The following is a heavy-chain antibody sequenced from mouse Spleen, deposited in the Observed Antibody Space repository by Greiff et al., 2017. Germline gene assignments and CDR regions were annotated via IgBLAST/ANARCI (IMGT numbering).Heavy chain of an antibody. D-gene: IGHD1-2*01. CDR2: INPSTGYT. J-gene: IGHJ1*01. CDR3: ARLRPYWYFDV. V-gene: IGHV1-7*01. Sequence: VKLMESGAELAKPGASVKMSCKASGYTFTSYWMHWVKQRPGQGLEWIGYINPSTGYTEYNQKFKDKATLTADKSSSTAYMQLSSLTSEDSAVYYCARLRPYWYFDVWGAGTTVTVSS. CDR1: GYTFTSYW.